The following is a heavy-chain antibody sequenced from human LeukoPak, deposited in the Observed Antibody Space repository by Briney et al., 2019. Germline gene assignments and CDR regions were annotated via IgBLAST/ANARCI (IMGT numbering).Heavy chain of an antibody. D-gene: IGHD3-22*01. J-gene: IGHJ3*02. Sequence: PSETLSLTCTVSGGSISSTSYYWGWIRQPPGKGLEWIGSIYYSGSTYYNPSLKSRVTISLDTSKNQFSLKLSSVTAADTAVYYCASTLRPRGPRYYDSSGYWGAFDIWGQGTMVTVSS. CDR3: ASTLRPRGPRYYDSSGYWGAFDI. CDR1: GGSISSTSYY. V-gene: IGHV4-39*07. CDR2: IYYSGST.